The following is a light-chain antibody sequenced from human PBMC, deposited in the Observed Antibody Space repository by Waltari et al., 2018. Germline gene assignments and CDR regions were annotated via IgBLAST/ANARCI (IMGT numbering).Light chain of an antibody. Sequence: EIVMTQSPATLSVSPGETVTPSCRARQSVLTNLGWYQQRPGQPPRLLIYGASTRAISIPARFSGSGSGTEFTLTISSRQSQDVGVYYCQQYNIWAPDTFGQGTKLEIK. CDR2: GAS. CDR1: QSVLTN. V-gene: IGKV3-15*01. CDR3: QQYNIWAPDT. J-gene: IGKJ2*01.